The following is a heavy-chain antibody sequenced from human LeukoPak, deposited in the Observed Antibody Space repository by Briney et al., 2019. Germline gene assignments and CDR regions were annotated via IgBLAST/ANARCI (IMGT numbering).Heavy chain of an antibody. Sequence: GGSLRLSCAASGFTFSDNWMTWVRQAPGKGLKWVANINQDGGGRYYVDSVQGRFIISRDNAQNSVHLQMNSLRAEDTAVYYCARDFGWAFDMWGQGTVVTVSS. CDR3: ARDFGWAFDM. CDR1: GFTFSDNW. CDR2: INQDGGGR. V-gene: IGHV3-7*01. D-gene: IGHD3-10*01. J-gene: IGHJ3*02.